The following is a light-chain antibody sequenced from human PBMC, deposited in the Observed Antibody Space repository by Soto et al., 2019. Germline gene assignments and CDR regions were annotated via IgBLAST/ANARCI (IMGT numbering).Light chain of an antibody. CDR3: QHYHSYPWT. Sequence: DIQMTQSPSTLSASVGDRVTITCRASQSLSSWLAWYQQKPGKAPKLLIYKASNLESGVPSRFSGSGSGTEFTLTISSLQPDDFATYYCQHYHSYPWTFGQGTKVEIK. J-gene: IGKJ1*01. CDR2: KAS. V-gene: IGKV1-5*03. CDR1: QSLSSW.